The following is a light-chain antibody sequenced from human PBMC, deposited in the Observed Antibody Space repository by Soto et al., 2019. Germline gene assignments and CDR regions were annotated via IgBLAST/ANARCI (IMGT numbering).Light chain of an antibody. CDR1: NIGRKS. V-gene: IGLV3-21*02. CDR2: DDS. Sequence: SYELTQPPSVSVAPGQTATLSCGGNNIGRKSVHWYQPKPGRAPVVVVYDDSDRRSGIPERFFGANSGDTATLTISSVEAGDEADYYCHVWDSSSGHYIFGTGTKVTVL. J-gene: IGLJ1*01. CDR3: HVWDSSSGHYI.